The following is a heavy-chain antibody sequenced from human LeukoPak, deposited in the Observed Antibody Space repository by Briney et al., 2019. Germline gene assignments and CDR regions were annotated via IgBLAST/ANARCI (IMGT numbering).Heavy chain of an antibody. CDR1: GYTFSSYY. D-gene: IGHD2-15*01. CDR2: IGPNGGST. CDR3: ARGGPYHGWDY. V-gene: IGHV1-46*01. Sequence: ASVKVSCKASGYTFSSYYMHWARQAPGQGLEWVGRIGPNGGSTIYARNLQGRVTMTSDTSTSTVYMELSSLRSEDTAVYYCARGGPYHGWDYWGQGTLVTVSS. J-gene: IGHJ4*02.